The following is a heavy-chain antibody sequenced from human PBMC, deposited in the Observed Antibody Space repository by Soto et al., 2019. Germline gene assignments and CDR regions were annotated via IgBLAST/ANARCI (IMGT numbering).Heavy chain of an antibody. CDR1: GFTFGDYA. Sequence: GSLRLSCTASGFTFGDYAMSWFRQAPGKGLEWVGFIRIKAYVGTTEYAASVKGRFTISRDDSKSIAYLQMNSLKTEDTAVYYCTRDLGIAARRPFDDWGQGTLVAVSA. CDR3: TRDLGIAARRPFDD. CDR2: IRIKAYVGTT. J-gene: IGHJ4*02. V-gene: IGHV3-49*03. D-gene: IGHD6-6*01.